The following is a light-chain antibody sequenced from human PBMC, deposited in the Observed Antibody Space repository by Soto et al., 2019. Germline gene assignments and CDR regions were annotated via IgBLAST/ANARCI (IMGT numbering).Light chain of an antibody. CDR2: LEVSGSY. J-gene: IGLJ2*01. CDR1: SGHSSYI. V-gene: IGLV4-60*02. Sequence: QSVLTQSSSASASLGSSVKLTCTLSSGHSSYINAWHQQQPGKATRYLMKLEVSGSYNKGGGVPVPFSGSSSGADRYLTISNLQVEDESDYYSEAWDNNILVFGGGTKLTVL. CDR3: EAWDNNILV.